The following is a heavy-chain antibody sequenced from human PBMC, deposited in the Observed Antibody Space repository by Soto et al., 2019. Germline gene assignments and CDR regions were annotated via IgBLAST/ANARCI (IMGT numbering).Heavy chain of an antibody. V-gene: IGHV4-39*01. CDR3: ARHVDSSSWYRIYYYYGMDV. CDR1: GGSISSSSYY. Sequence: PSETLSLTCTVSGGSISSSSYYWGWIRQPPGKGLEWIGSIYYSGSTYYNPSLKSRVTISVDTSKNQFSLKLSSVTAADTAVYYCARHVDSSSWYRIYYYYGMDVWGQGTTVPVSS. J-gene: IGHJ6*02. D-gene: IGHD6-13*01. CDR2: IYYSGST.